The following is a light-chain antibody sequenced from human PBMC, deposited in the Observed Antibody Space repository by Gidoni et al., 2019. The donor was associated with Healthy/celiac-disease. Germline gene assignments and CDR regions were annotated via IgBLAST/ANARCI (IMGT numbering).Light chain of an antibody. CDR1: SSDVGGYNY. Sequence: QSALTQPAPVSGSPGQSLPISCTGTSSDVGGYNYVSWYQQHPGKAPKLMIYEVSNRPSGVSNRFSGSKSGNTASLTISGLQAEDEADYYCSSYTSSSTPNWVFGGGTKLTVL. CDR2: EVS. J-gene: IGLJ3*02. CDR3: SSYTSSSTPNWV. V-gene: IGLV2-14*01.